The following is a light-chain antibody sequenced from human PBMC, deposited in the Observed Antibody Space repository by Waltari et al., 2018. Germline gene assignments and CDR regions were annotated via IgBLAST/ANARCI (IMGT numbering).Light chain of an antibody. J-gene: IGKJ2*01. CDR1: QSVRTN. CDR2: GAA. V-gene: IGKV3-15*01. CDR3: QQYNDWPYT. Sequence: EIVMTQSPVTLSVSPGERAALSCRSSQSVRTNLAWYQQRPGQTPRLLNDGAATRAAEIPARFSGSGSGTEFTLTISSLQSEDFAVYYCQQYNDWPYTFGQGTKLEI.